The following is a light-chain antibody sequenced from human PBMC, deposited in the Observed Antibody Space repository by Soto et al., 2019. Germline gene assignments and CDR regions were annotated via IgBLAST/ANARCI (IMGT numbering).Light chain of an antibody. CDR1: QSVSSY. Sequence: EIVFTQSPATLSLSPGERATLSCRASQSVSSYLAWYQQKPGQAPRLLIYGASTRATGIPARFSGSGSGTEFTLTISSLXSEDFAVYYCQQYNNWPPWTFGQGTKVDIK. V-gene: IGKV3-15*01. CDR3: QQYNNWPPWT. J-gene: IGKJ1*01. CDR2: GAS.